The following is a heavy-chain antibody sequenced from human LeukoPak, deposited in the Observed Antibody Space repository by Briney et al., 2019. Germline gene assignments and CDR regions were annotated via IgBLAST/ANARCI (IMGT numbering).Heavy chain of an antibody. J-gene: IGHJ4*02. Sequence: ASVKVSCKASGGTFSSYAISWVRQAPGQGLEWMGGIIPIFGTANYAQKFQGRVTMTSDTSTTTVYMELSSLRSEDTAIYYCARDAYGSDYWGQGTLVTVSS. V-gene: IGHV1-69*05. CDR1: GGTFSSYA. D-gene: IGHD3-10*01. CDR2: IIPIFGTA. CDR3: ARDAYGSDY.